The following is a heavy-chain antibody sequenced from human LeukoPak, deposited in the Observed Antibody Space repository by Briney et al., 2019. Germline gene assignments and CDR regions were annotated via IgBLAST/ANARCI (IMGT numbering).Heavy chain of an antibody. CDR3: AKANTYYYGSGSYSSYYFDY. V-gene: IGHV3-23*01. CDR2: ISGSGGST. CDR1: GFTFSSYA. Sequence: PGGSLRLSCAASGFTFSSYAMSWVRQAPGKGLEWVSAISGSGGSTYYADSVKGRFTISRDNSKNTLYLQMHSLRAEDTAVYYCAKANTYYYGSGSYSSYYFDYWGQGTLATV. D-gene: IGHD3-10*01. J-gene: IGHJ4*02.